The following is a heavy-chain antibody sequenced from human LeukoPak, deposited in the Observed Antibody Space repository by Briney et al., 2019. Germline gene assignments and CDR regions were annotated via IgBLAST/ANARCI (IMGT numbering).Heavy chain of an antibody. CDR2: IKQDGTEK. V-gene: IGHV3-7*01. Sequence: GGSLRLSCAASGFSFSSYCMSWVRQAPGKGLEGVADIKQDGTEKYYVDSVKGRFTISRGNAKKSLYLQMNSLRAEDTAVYYCARAYQLLFVDTHFDYWGQGTLVTVSS. D-gene: IGHD2-2*01. CDR1: GFSFSSYC. CDR3: ARAYQLLFVDTHFDY. J-gene: IGHJ4*02.